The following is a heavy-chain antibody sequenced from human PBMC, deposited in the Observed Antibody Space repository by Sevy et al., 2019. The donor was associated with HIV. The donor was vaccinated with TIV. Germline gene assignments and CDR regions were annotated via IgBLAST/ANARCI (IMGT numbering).Heavy chain of an antibody. CDR3: AKGRYCSGGSCYRLFFWFDP. V-gene: IGHV3-23*01. Sequence: GGSLRLSCAASEFTFSSYAMSWVRQAPGKGLEWVSAISGSGGSTYYADSVKGRFTISRDNSKNTLYLQMNSLRAEDTAVYYCAKGRYCSGGSCYRLFFWFDPWGQGTLVTVSS. CDR1: EFTFSSYA. CDR2: ISGSGGST. J-gene: IGHJ5*02. D-gene: IGHD2-15*01.